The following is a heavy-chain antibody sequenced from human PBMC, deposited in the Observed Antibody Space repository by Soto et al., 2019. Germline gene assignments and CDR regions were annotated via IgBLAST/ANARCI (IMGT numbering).Heavy chain of an antibody. CDR3: ARVSRAAAGKDKWFDP. D-gene: IGHD6-13*01. CDR2: ISAYNGNT. V-gene: IGHV1-18*01. J-gene: IGHJ5*02. CDR1: GYTFTSYG. Sequence: ASVKVSCNASGYTFTSYGISWGRQAPGQGLEWMGWISAYNGNTNYAQKLQGRVTMTTDTSTSTAYMELRSLRSDDTAVYYCARVSRAAAGKDKWFDPWGQGTLVTVSS.